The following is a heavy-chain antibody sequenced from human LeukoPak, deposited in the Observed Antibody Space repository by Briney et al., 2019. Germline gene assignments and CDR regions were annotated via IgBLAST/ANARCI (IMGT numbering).Heavy chain of an antibody. Sequence: GGSLRLSCAAFGFTFSSYAMSWVRQAPGKGLEWVSIITGRAGSTYYADSVKGRFTISRNDSKNTLYLQMNSLRAEDTAVYYCAKRVSATGGYFDYWGQGTLVTVSS. D-gene: IGHD3-16*01. CDR2: ITGRAGST. V-gene: IGHV3-23*01. CDR1: GFTFSSYA. CDR3: AKRVSATGGYFDY. J-gene: IGHJ4*02.